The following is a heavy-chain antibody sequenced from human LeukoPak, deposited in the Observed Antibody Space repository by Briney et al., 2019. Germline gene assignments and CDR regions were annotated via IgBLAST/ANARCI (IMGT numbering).Heavy chain of an antibody. Sequence: GASVKVSCKASGYTFTSYGISWVRQAPGQGLEWMGWISAYNGNTNYAQKLQGRVTMTTDTSTSTAYMELRSLRSDDTAVYYCARDWYYYDSSGYYAFDIWGQGTLVTVSS. V-gene: IGHV1-18*01. CDR3: ARDWYYYDSSGYYAFDI. D-gene: IGHD3-22*01. CDR2: ISAYNGNT. CDR1: GYTFTSYG. J-gene: IGHJ4*02.